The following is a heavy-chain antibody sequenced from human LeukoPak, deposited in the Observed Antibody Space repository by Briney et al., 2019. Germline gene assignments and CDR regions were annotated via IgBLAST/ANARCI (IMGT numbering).Heavy chain of an antibody. CDR1: GFTFSSYS. J-gene: IGHJ4*02. V-gene: IGHV3-21*03. Sequence: GGSLRLSCAASGFTFSSYSMNWVRQAPGKGLEWVSCISSSSSYIYYADAVKGRFTISRDNAKNSLYLQMNSLKTEDTAMYYCSTANTYSPGYWNDALLDYWGQGTLVTVSS. CDR2: ISSSSSYI. CDR3: STANTYSPGYWNDALLDY. D-gene: IGHD1-1*01.